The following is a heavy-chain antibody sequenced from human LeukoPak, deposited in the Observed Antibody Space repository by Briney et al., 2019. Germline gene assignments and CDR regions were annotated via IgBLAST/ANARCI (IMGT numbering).Heavy chain of an antibody. J-gene: IGHJ4*02. CDR3: ASSDCGGDCFSERTYYFNY. D-gene: IGHD2-21*02. CDR2: ISSSGSTI. Sequence: GGSLRLSCAASGFTFSSYEMNWVRQAPGKGLEWVSYISSSGSTIYYADSVKGRFTISRDNAKNSLYLQMNSLTAEDTAVYYCASSDCGGDCFSERTYYFNYWGQGTLVTVSS. V-gene: IGHV3-48*03. CDR1: GFTFSSYE.